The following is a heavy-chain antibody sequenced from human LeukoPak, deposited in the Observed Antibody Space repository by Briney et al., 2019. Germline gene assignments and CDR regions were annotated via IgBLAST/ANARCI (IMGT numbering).Heavy chain of an antibody. CDR1: GFTFSSYW. CDR2: IKQDGSEK. CDR3: ARVGITMVRGVIADDAFDI. V-gene: IGHV3-7*01. J-gene: IGHJ3*02. Sequence: GRSLRLSCAASGFTFSSYWMSWVRQAPGKGLEWVANIKQDGSEKYYVDSVKGRFTISRDNAKNSLYLQMNSLRAEDTAVYYCARVGITMVRGVIADDAFDIWGQGTMVTISS. D-gene: IGHD3-10*01.